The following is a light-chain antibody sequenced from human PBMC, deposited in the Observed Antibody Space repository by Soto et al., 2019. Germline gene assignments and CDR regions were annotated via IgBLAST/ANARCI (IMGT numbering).Light chain of an antibody. CDR3: QQYGSSTET. J-gene: IGKJ1*01. CDR2: GAS. CDR1: QSVNNN. V-gene: IGKV3-20*01. Sequence: EIVLTQSPATLSVFPGERATLSCRASQSVNNNLAWYQQKPGQAPRLLIYGASSRATGIPDRFSGSGSGTDFTLTISRLEPEDFAVYYCQQYGSSTETFGQGTKV.